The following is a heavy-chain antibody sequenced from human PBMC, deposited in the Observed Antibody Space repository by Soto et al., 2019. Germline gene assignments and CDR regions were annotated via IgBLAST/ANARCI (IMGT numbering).Heavy chain of an antibody. D-gene: IGHD6-19*01. J-gene: IGHJ6*02. CDR3: ARANGAVNSYAGVDV. V-gene: IGHV3-11*05. CDR1: GFIFSDYY. Sequence: GGSLRLSCVASGFIFSDYYMAWIRRAPGKGLEWVSYISDGGSYTNHGNSVRGRVSVSRDDARNSLYLQIKNLRVEDTGVYYCARANGAVNSYAGVDVWGQGTTVTVSS. CDR2: ISDGGSYT.